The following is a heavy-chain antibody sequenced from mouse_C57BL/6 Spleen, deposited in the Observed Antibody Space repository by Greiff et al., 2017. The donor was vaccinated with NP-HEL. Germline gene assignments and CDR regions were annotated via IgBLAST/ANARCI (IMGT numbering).Heavy chain of an antibody. CDR1: GYTFTSYW. Sequence: VQLQQPGTELVKPGASVKLSCKASGYTFTSYWMHWVKQRPGQGLEWIGNINPSNGGTNYNEKFKSKATLTVDKSSSTAYMQLSSLTSEDSAVYYCARTSPYDYDLYYFDYWGQGTTLTVSS. D-gene: IGHD2-4*01. V-gene: IGHV1-53*01. CDR3: ARTSPYDYDLYYFDY. CDR2: INPSNGGT. J-gene: IGHJ2*01.